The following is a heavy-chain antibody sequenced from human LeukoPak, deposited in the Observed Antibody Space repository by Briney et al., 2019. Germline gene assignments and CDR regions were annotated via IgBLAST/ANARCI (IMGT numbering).Heavy chain of an antibody. D-gene: IGHD6-13*01. V-gene: IGHV4-34*01. CDR2: INHSGST. J-gene: IGHJ6*02. Sequence: SETLSLTCAVYGGSFSGYYWSWIRQPPGKGLEWMGEINHSGSTNYNPSLKSRVTISVDTSKNQFSLKLSSVTAADTAVYYCARLSRSSWYYYYGMDVWGQGTTVTVSS. CDR1: GGSFSGYY. CDR3: ARLSRSSWYYYYGMDV.